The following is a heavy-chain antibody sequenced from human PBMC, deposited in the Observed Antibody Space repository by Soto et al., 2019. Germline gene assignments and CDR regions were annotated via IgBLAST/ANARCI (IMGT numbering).Heavy chain of an antibody. CDR1: GFTFSSYW. J-gene: IGHJ3*02. CDR3: ARELRFLEWPLADAFDI. D-gene: IGHD3-3*01. Sequence: AGGSLRLSCAASGFTFSSYWMSWVRQAPGKGLEWVANIKQDGSEKYYVDSVKGRFTISRDNAKNSLYLQMNSLRAEDTAVYYCARELRFLEWPLADAFDIWGQGTMVTVSS. V-gene: IGHV3-7*03. CDR2: IKQDGSEK.